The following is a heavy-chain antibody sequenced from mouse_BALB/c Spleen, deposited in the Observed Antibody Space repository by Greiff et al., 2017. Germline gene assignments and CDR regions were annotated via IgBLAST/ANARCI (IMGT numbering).Heavy chain of an antibody. Sequence: EVHLVESGPSLVKPSQTLSLTCSVTGDSITSGYWNWIRKFPGNKLEYMGYISYSGSTYYNPSLKSRISITRDTSKNQYYLQLNSVTTEDTATYYCARYGYYGPWFAYWGQGTLVTVSA. CDR1: GDSITSGY. V-gene: IGHV3-8*02. CDR3: ARYGYYGPWFAY. CDR2: ISYSGST. D-gene: IGHD1-1*01. J-gene: IGHJ3*01.